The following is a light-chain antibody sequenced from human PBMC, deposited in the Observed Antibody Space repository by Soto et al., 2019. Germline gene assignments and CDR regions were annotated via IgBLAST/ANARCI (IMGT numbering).Light chain of an antibody. CDR2: GAS. CDR3: QQYGRSPLA. Sequence: EIVLTQTPGSLSSSPGERATLSCRASQRVEDNYIAWYQQKPGQAPRILIYGASTRATGSPDRFSGSESGTDFVLTINRLEPEDFAVYYGQQYGRSPLAFGGGTKVEIK. CDR1: QRVEDNY. J-gene: IGKJ4*01. V-gene: IGKV3-20*01.